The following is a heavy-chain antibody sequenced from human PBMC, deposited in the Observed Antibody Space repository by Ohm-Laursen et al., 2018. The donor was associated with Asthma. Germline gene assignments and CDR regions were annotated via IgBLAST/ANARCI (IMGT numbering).Heavy chain of an antibody. Sequence: ASVKVSCKASGYTFTSYVMHWVRQAPGQRLEWMEWINAGNGNTKYSQKFQGRVTITRDTSASTAHMELSSLRSEDTAVYYCARRSLGGWYSADYWGQGTLVTVSS. CDR1: GYTFTSYV. D-gene: IGHD6-19*01. V-gene: IGHV1-3*01. CDR3: ARRSLGGWYSADY. J-gene: IGHJ4*02. CDR2: INAGNGNT.